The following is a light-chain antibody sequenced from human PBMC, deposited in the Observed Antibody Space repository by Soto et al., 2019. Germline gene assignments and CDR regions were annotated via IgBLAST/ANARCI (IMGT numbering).Light chain of an antibody. CDR2: DAS. CDR3: QQYNSYPIT. J-gene: IGKJ5*01. V-gene: IGKV1-5*01. Sequence: DIQMTQSPSTLSASVGDRVTITCRASQSISSWLAWYQQKPGKAPKLLIYDASSLESGVPSRFSGSGSGTEFTLTISSLHPDDFATYYCQQYNSYPITLGQGTRLEIK. CDR1: QSISSW.